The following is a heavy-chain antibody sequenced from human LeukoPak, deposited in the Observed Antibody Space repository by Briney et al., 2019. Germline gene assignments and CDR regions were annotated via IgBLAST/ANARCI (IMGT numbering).Heavy chain of an antibody. CDR1: GFSLSSFR. V-gene: IGHV3-48*03. CDR2: ISDSGTTE. Sequence: PGGSLRLSCAASGFSLSSFRMNWVRQAPGKGLEWISYISDSGTTEYYADSVKGRFTISRDNAKNSLYLQMNSLTGEDTALYYCARDGTTNRYNWFDSWGQGTLVTVSS. D-gene: IGHD2-8*01. CDR3: ARDGTTNRYNWFDS. J-gene: IGHJ5*01.